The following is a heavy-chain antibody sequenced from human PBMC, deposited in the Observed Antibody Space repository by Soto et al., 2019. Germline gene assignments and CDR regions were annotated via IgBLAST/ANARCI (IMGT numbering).Heavy chain of an antibody. CDR2: ISYDGSNK. CDR1: GFTFSSYG. Sequence: PGGSLRLSCAASGFTFSSYGMHWVRQAPGKGLEWVAVISYDGSNKYYADSVKGRFTISRDNSKNTLYLQMNSLRAEDTAVYYCAKIGIAAAGTDVDYWGQGTLVTVSS. V-gene: IGHV3-30*18. CDR3: AKIGIAAAGTDVDY. J-gene: IGHJ4*02. D-gene: IGHD6-13*01.